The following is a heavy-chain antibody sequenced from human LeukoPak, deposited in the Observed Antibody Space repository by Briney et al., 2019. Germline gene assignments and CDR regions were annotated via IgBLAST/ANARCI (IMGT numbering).Heavy chain of an antibody. CDR2: IIPIFGTA. CDR3: ARDFEKVAAPNYYYYYGMDV. Sequence: GASVKVSCKASGGTFSSYAISWVRQAPGQGLEWMGGIIPIFGTANYAQKFQGRVTITADESTSTAYMELSSLRSEDTAVYYCARDFEKVAAPNYYYYYGMDVWGQGTTVTVSS. D-gene: IGHD3-9*01. V-gene: IGHV1-69*13. J-gene: IGHJ6*02. CDR1: GGTFSSYA.